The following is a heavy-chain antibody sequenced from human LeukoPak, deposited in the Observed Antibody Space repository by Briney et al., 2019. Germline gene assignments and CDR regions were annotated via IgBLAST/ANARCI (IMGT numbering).Heavy chain of an antibody. Sequence: SEALSLTCGVSVGSISSGNWWSWVRQSPGKGLEWIGEIHHNGTRNYNPSLKSRVTISADTFKNHFSLILTSLTAANTGVYYCATAPILRGEGGEHYKYGMDVWGQGTTVSVSS. CDR1: VGSISSGNW. D-gene: IGHD2-2*02. CDR3: ATAPILRGEGGEHYKYGMDV. CDR2: IHHNGTR. V-gene: IGHV4/OR15-8*01. J-gene: IGHJ6*02.